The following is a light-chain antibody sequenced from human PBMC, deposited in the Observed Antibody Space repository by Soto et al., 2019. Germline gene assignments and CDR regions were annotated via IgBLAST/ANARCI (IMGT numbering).Light chain of an antibody. Sequence: VIWMTQSPSLLSASTGDRVTISCRISQGISSYLAWYQQKPGKAAELLIYAASTLQSGVPSRFSGSGSRTDFTLTISCLQSEDFATYYCQKYYSFPPTFXQGTKADIK. CDR3: QKYYSFPPT. CDR1: QGISSY. CDR2: AAS. V-gene: IGKV1D-8*01. J-gene: IGKJ1*01.